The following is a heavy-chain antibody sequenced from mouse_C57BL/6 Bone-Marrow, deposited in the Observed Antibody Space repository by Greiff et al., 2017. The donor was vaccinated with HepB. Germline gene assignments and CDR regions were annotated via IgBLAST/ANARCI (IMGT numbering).Heavy chain of an antibody. CDR1: YFAFMACA. CDR3: ASGYYGYWYFDV. D-gene: IGHD1-1*01. Sequence: QVQLQQSGAELVRPGSSVKLSCKASYFAFMACAMHWVKHRPEHGLEWIGSFTMYSDATEYIENFKGKATLTANTSSSTAYMELSSLTSEDSAVYYCASGYYGYWYFDVWGTGTTVTGSS. V-gene: IGHV1-49*01. CDR2: FTMYSDAT. J-gene: IGHJ1*03.